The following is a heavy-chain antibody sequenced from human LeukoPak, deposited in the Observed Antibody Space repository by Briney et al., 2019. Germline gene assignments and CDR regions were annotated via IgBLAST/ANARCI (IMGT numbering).Heavy chain of an antibody. J-gene: IGHJ4*02. CDR1: GFTFSSYG. CDR3: ARSGGYSSGWYDYFDY. CDR2: IWYDGSNK. V-gene: IGHV3-33*01. D-gene: IGHD6-19*01. Sequence: GRSLRLSCAASGFTFSSYGMHWVRQAPGKGLEWVAVIWYDGSNKYYADSVKGRFTISRDNSKNTLYLQMNSLRAEDTAVYYRARSGGYSSGWYDYFDYWGQGTLVTVSS.